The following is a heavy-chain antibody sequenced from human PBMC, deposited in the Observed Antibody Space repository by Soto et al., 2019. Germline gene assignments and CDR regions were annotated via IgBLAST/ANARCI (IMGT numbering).Heavy chain of an antibody. D-gene: IGHD1-26*01. CDR2: ITWDGGST. Sequence: LRLSCAASGFTFDDYTMHWVRQAPGKGLEWVSLITWDGGSTYYADSVKGRFTVSRDNSKNSLYLQMNSLRTEDTALYYCTKDGSVRSGIYWGYYYYGMDVWGQGTTVTVSS. V-gene: IGHV3-43*01. J-gene: IGHJ6*02. CDR3: TKDGSVRSGIYWGYYYYGMDV. CDR1: GFTFDDYT.